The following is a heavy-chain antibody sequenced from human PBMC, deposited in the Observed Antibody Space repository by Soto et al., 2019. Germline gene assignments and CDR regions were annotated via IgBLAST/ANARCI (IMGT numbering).Heavy chain of an antibody. D-gene: IGHD1-7*01. CDR2: ISSSGSTI. CDR3: ARDPPTPYNWNYGIDY. V-gene: IGHV3-11*01. Sequence: GGSLRLSCAASGFTFSDYYMSWIRQAPGKGLEWVSYISSSGSTIYYADSVKGRFTISRDNAKNSLYLQMTSLRAEDTAVYYCARDPPTPYNWNYGIDYWGQGTLVTVSS. CDR1: GFTFSDYY. J-gene: IGHJ4*02.